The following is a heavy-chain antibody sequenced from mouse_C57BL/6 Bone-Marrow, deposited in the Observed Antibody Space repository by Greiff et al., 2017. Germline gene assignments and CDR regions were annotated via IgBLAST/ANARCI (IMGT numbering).Heavy chain of an antibody. V-gene: IGHV5-15*01. CDR3: ARTGPWFAY. CDR1: GFTFSDYG. J-gene: IGHJ3*01. D-gene: IGHD3-1*01. Sequence: EVQGVESGGGLVQPGGSLKLSCAASGFTFSDYGMAWVRQAPRKGPEWVAFISNLAYSIYYADTVTGRFTISRENAKNTLYREMSSLRSEDTAMYYCARTGPWFAYWGQGTLVTVSA. CDR2: ISNLAYSI.